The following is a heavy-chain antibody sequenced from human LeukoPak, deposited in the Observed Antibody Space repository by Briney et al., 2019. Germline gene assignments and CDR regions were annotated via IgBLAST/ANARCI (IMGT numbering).Heavy chain of an antibody. D-gene: IGHD3-10*01. CDR3: AKLNADYYGSGIVDY. CDR1: GFTSSSYA. V-gene: IGHV3-23*01. CDR2: ISGSGGRT. Sequence: GGSLRLSCAASGFTSSSYAMSWVRQAPGKGLEWVSGISGSGGRTYYADSVKGRFTISRDNSKNTLYLQMNSLRADDTAVYYCAKLNADYYGSGIVDYWGQGILVTVSS. J-gene: IGHJ4*02.